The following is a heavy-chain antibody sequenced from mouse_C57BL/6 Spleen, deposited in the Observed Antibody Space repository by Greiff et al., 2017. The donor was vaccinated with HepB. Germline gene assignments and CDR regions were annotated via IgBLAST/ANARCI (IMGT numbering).Heavy chain of an antibody. CDR2: IYPGDGDT. D-gene: IGHD2-4*01. Sequence: VQLQQSGPELVKPGASVKISCKASGYAFSSSWMNWVKQRPGKGLEWIGRIYPGDGDTNYNGKFKGKATLTADKSSSTAYMQLSSLTSEDSAVYFCARSRRYDYDDYLGQGTTLTVSS. V-gene: IGHV1-82*01. J-gene: IGHJ2*01. CDR1: GYAFSSSW. CDR3: ARSRRYDYDDY.